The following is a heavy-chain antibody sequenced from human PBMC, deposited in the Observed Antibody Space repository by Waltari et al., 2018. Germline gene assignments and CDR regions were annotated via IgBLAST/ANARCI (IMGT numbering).Heavy chain of an antibody. V-gene: IGHV3-7*03. D-gene: IGHD6-19*01. CDR3: TRDKGWQCFDI. J-gene: IGHJ3*02. Sequence: EVQLVESGGGLVQPGGSLRLSCAASGCMFRSCGMTWVRQVPGKGRGRVANMNVEGSEDYLLVSVRGGFSISRDTANNSPYLQMNSLRAEDTAVYYCTRDKGWQCFDIWGQGTMVTVSS. CDR2: MNVEGSED. CDR1: GCMFRSCG.